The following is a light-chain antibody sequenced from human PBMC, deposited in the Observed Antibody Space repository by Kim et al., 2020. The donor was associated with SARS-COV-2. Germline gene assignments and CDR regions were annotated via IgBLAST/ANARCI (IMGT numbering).Light chain of an antibody. CDR1: QSISSH. CDR2: DAS. V-gene: IGKV1-39*01. CDR3: QQTCSTPWT. Sequence: DILMTQSPSSLSASVGDRVTITCRASQSISSHLHWYQQKAGKAPQLLFSDASTLQGGLPSRFSGVGSETYFTLTITGLQPEDIATYQLQQTCSTPWTFGLGTTVDSK. J-gene: IGKJ1*01.